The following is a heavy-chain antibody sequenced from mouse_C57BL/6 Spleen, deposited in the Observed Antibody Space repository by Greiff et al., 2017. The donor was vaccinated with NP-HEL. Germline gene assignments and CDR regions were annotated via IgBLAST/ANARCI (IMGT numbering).Heavy chain of an antibody. Sequence: SGAELVRPGASVTLSCKASGYTFTDYEMHWVKQTPVHGLEWIGAIDPETGGTAYNQKFKGKAILTADKSSSTAYMELRSLTSEDSAVYYCTKMVITTVVVVDYWGQGTTLTVSS. CDR2: IDPETGGT. V-gene: IGHV1-15*01. D-gene: IGHD1-1*01. J-gene: IGHJ2*01. CDR3: TKMVITTVVVVDY. CDR1: GYTFTDYE.